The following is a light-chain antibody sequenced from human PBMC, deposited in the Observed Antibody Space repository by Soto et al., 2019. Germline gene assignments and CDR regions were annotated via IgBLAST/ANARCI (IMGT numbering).Light chain of an antibody. CDR3: QQRGSYPLA. CDR2: DAS. V-gene: IGKV3-11*01. CDR1: QSFSDY. Sequence: EIVLTQSPATLSLSPGDRATLSCRASQSFSDYLAWYQQKPGQAPRLLIYDASTRATGIPARFSGSGSGTDFTLTISRLEPEDFAVYYCQQRGSYPLAFGGGTKVEIK. J-gene: IGKJ4*01.